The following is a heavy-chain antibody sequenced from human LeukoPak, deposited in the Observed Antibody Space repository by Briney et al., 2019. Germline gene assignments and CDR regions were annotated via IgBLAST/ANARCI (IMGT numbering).Heavy chain of an antibody. CDR1: GGSISSGDYY. J-gene: IGHJ4*02. CDR2: IYYSGST. V-gene: IGHV4-30-4*08. CDR3: ARGRGYSGYDRSPAFDY. Sequence: PSETLSLTCTVSGGSISSGDYYWSWIRQPPGKGLEWIGYIYYSGSTYYNPSLKSRVTISVDTSKNQFSLKLSSVTAADTAVYYCARGRGYSGYDRSPAFDYWGQGTLVTVSS. D-gene: IGHD5-12*01.